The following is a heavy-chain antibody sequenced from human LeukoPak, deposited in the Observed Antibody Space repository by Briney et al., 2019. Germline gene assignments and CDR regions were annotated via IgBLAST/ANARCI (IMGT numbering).Heavy chain of an antibody. Sequence: SETLSLTCTVSGGSISSSGYYWEWIRQPPGKGLEWIGNIYYSGTTYYNPSLKNRVTISVDTSKNQYSLRLSSVTAADTAIYYCARHYSSAWYGSDSWGQGTLVTVSS. J-gene: IGHJ4*02. CDR3: ARHYSSAWYGSDS. CDR2: IYYSGTT. V-gene: IGHV4-39*01. D-gene: IGHD6-19*01. CDR1: GGSISSSGYY.